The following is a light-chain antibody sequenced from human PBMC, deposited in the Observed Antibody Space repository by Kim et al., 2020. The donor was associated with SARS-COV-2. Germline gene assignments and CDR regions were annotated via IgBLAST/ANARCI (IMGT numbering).Light chain of an antibody. CDR3: SSSAGSNNLV. Sequence: GQPVTIACSGISGGVGDYPFVSWYQKHPGKAPTLIIYEVRYRPSGVPDRFSGSKSGNTASLTVSGLQAEDEADYYCSSSAGSNNLVFGGGTRLTVL. J-gene: IGLJ3*02. V-gene: IGLV2-8*01. CDR1: SGGVGDYPF. CDR2: EVR.